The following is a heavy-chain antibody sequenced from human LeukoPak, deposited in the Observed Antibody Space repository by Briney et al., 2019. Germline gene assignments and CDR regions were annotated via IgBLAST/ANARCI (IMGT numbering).Heavy chain of an antibody. Sequence: KPSETLSLTCAVYGGSFSGYYRSWIRQPPGKGLEWIGEINHSGSTNYNPSLKSRVTISVDTSKNQFSLKLSSVTAADTAVYYCARGRGYNSFDYWGQGTLVTVSS. D-gene: IGHD5-24*01. CDR3: ARGRGYNSFDY. CDR2: INHSGST. J-gene: IGHJ4*02. V-gene: IGHV4-34*01. CDR1: GGSFSGYY.